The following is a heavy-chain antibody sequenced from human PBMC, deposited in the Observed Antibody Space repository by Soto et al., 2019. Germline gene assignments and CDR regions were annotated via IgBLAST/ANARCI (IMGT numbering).Heavy chain of an antibody. CDR2: VYYSGST. CDR3: AGIYSGSPGGTLRY. V-gene: IGHV4-31*03. Sequence: SSETLSLTCTVSGGSISSGGYYWSWIRQHPGKGLEWIGYVYYSGSTYYNPSLKSRVTISVDTSKNQFSLKLSSVTAADTAVYYCAGIYSGSPGGTLRYWGQGTLVTVSS. CDR1: GGSISSGGYY. D-gene: IGHD1-26*01. J-gene: IGHJ4*02.